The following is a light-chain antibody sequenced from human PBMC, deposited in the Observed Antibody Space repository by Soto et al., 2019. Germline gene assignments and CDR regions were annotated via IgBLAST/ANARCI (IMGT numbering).Light chain of an antibody. CDR1: QSVSSN. Sequence: IVMTHSPATLSVSPWYRSTLSCRSSQSVSSNLAWYQQKPGQAPRLLIYGASTRATGIPDRFRGSGSGTDFTLTIIRLEPEDSATYFCQQYDSTPRTFGRGNKVDIK. V-gene: IGKV3D-15*01. CDR2: GAS. J-gene: IGKJ4*01. CDR3: QQYDSTPRT.